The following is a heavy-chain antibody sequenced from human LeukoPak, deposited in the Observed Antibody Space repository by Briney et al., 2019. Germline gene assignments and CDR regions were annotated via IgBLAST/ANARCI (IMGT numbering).Heavy chain of an antibody. CDR3: ARDPGDTAMVFMDV. Sequence: ASVKVSCKASGGTFSSYAISWVRQAPGQGLEWMGGIIPIFGTANYAQKFQGRVTITADESTSTAYMELSSLRSEDTAVYYCARDPGDTAMVFMDVRGQGTLVTVSS. J-gene: IGHJ4*02. D-gene: IGHD5-18*01. CDR2: IIPIFGTA. CDR1: GGTFSSYA. V-gene: IGHV1-69*13.